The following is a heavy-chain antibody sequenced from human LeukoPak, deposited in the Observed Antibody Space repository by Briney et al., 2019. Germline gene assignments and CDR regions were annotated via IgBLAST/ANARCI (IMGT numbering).Heavy chain of an antibody. CDR3: ASDMSYSGYYIDY. V-gene: IGHV3-30-3*01. J-gene: IGHJ4*02. D-gene: IGHD3-3*01. CDR1: GFAFSSYA. CDR2: KSYDGSNK. Sequence: GGSLRLSCAASGFAFSSYAMHWVRQAPGKGLEWVALKSYDGSNKYYADSVKGRFTISRDNSKNTLYLQMNSLSPEDTAVYYCASDMSYSGYYIDYWGQGTLVTVSS.